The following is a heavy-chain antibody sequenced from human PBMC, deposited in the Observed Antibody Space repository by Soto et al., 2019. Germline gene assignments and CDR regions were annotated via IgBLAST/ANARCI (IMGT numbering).Heavy chain of an antibody. V-gene: IGHV3-23*01. J-gene: IGHJ5*02. D-gene: IGHD6-19*01. CDR1: GFTFNYYA. Sequence: EVQLLESGGGLVQPGGSLSLSCAASGFTFNYYAMTWVRQAPGKGLEWVSTISASGGTTYYADSVKGRFTISRDHSKNTPYLHMSGLRAEDTAVYYCVKRGMEVAGKYRRFDPWGQGALVTVSS. CDR3: VKRGMEVAGKYRRFDP. CDR2: ISASGGTT.